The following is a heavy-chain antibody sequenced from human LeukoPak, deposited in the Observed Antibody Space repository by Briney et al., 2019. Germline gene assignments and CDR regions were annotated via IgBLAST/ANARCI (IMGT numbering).Heavy chain of an antibody. CDR2: VYTSGST. J-gene: IGHJ6*03. CDR1: GGSISSYY. D-gene: IGHD3-3*01. Sequence: PSDTLSLTCTVSGGSISSYYWGWIRQPAGKGLEWIGRVYTSGSTNYNPSLKSRVTMSVNTSKNQFSLKLSSVTAAETAVYYCARDCENDFWSVYKAMDVWGKGTTVTVSS. V-gene: IGHV4-4*07. CDR3: ARDCENDFWSVYKAMDV.